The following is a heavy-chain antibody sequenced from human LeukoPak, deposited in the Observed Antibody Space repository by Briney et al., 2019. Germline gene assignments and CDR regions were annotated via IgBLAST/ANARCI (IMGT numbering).Heavy chain of an antibody. CDR1: GFTFSSYS. V-gene: IGHV3-21*01. D-gene: IGHD6-19*01. Sequence: GGSLRLSCAASGFTFSSYSMNWVRQAPGKGLEWVSSISSSSSYIYYADSVKGRFTISRDNAKNSLYLQMNSLRAEDTAVYYCARDGPWGEQWLGYWGQGTLVTVSS. CDR2: ISSSSSYI. J-gene: IGHJ4*02. CDR3: ARDGPWGEQWLGY.